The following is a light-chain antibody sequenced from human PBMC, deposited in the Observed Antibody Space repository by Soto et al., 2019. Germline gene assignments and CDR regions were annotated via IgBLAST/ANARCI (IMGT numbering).Light chain of an antibody. CDR1: SSDIGKYNY. CDR3: SSYTGSNINTVV. V-gene: IGLV2-14*01. Sequence: QSALTQPASVSGSPGQSITISCTGTSSDIGKYNYVSWFQQHPAKAPKLIIFEVSTRPSGVYNRFSGSKSGNTASLTISGLQAEDEADYYCSSYTGSNINTVVFGGGTKLTVL. CDR2: EVS. J-gene: IGLJ2*01.